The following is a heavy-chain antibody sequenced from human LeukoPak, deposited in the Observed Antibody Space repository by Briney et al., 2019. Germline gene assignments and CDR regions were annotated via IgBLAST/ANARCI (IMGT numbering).Heavy chain of an antibody. CDR1: GGSISSGDYY. CDR3: ARTWAFTNYYGSGSPSNWFDP. D-gene: IGHD3-10*01. CDR2: IYYSGST. Sequence: PSQTLSLTCTVSGGSISSGDYYWSWIRQPPGKGLEWIGYIYYSGSTYYNPSLKSRVTISVDTSKNQFSLKLSSVTAADTAVYYCARTWAFTNYYGSGSPSNWFDPWGQGTLVTVSS. J-gene: IGHJ5*02. V-gene: IGHV4-30-4*01.